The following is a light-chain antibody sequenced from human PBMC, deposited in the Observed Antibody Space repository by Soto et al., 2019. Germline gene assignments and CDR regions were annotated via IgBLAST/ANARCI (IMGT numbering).Light chain of an antibody. CDR2: GNI. V-gene: IGLV1-40*01. CDR3: QSYYSTLSARYV. CDR1: SSNIGADYD. Sequence: QSVLTQPPSVSGAPGQRVTISCTGSSSNIGADYDVHWYQQRPGTAPKLLIFGNINRPSGVPDRFSGSKSGTSASLAITGLQAEDEGDYYCQSYYSTLSARYVFGTGTKLTVL. J-gene: IGLJ1*01.